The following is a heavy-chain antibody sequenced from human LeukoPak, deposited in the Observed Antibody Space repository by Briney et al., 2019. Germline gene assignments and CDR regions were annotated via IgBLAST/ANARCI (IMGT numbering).Heavy chain of an antibody. V-gene: IGHV3-21*01. Sequence: GGSLRLSCAASGFTFSSYSMNWVRQAPGKGLEWVSSISSGSTYIYYADSVKGRFTISRDNAKNSLSLQMNSLRAEDTAVYYCAREALNMYYGMDVWGQGTTVTVSS. D-gene: IGHD1/OR15-1a*01. CDR1: GFTFSSYS. J-gene: IGHJ6*02. CDR2: ISSGSTYI. CDR3: AREALNMYYGMDV.